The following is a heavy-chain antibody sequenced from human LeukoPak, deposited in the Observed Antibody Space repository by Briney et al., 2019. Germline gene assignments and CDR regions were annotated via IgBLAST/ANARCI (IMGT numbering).Heavy chain of an antibody. CDR1: GFTFSSYA. CDR2: ISGSGGCT. J-gene: IGHJ4*02. D-gene: IGHD2-15*01. Sequence: GGSLRLSCAASGFTFSSYAMSWVRQAPGKGLEWVSAISGSGGCTYYADSVKGRFTISRDNSKNTLYLQMNSLRAEDTAVYYCAKCYCSGGSCYFDYWGQGTLVTVSS. V-gene: IGHV3-23*01. CDR3: AKCYCSGGSCYFDY.